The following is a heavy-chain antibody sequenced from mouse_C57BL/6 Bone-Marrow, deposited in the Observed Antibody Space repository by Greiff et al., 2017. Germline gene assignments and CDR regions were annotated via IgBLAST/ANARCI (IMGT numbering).Heavy chain of an antibody. CDR1: GYAFSSSW. CDR3: ARVLITTVVATDY. V-gene: IGHV1-82*01. J-gene: IGHJ2*01. CDR2: IYPGDGDT. Sequence: QVQLQQSGPELVKPGASVKISCKASGYAFSSSWMNWVKQRPGKGLEWIGRIYPGDGDTNYNGKFKGNATLTADKSSSTAYMQLSSLTSEDSAVYFCARVLITTVVATDYWGQGTTLTVSS. D-gene: IGHD1-1*01.